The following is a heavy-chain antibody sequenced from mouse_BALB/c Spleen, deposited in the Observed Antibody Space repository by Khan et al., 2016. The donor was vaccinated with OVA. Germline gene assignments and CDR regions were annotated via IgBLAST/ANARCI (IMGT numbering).Heavy chain of an antibody. Sequence: EVELVESGGGLVQPGGSRKLSCAASGFTFSSFGMFWIRQAPEKGLEWVAYISRGSSTFYYADTVKGRFTISRDNPKNTLFLQMTSLRSEDTAMYYCARILGIYAMDYWGQGTSVTVSS. CDR2: ISRGSSTF. J-gene: IGHJ4*01. CDR3: ARILGIYAMDY. V-gene: IGHV5-17*02. CDR1: GFTFSSFG. D-gene: IGHD1-1*02.